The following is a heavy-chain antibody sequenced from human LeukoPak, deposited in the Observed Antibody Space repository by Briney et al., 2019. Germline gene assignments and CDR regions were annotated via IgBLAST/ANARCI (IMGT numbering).Heavy chain of an antibody. CDR1: GGSISRYY. J-gene: IGHJ4*02. D-gene: IGHD5-12*01. CDR3: AIKTSVDADY. CDR2: IYYSGST. V-gene: IGHV4-59*01. Sequence: ASETLSLTCTDSGGSISRYYWSWIRQPPGKGLEWIGYIYYSGSTNYNPSLKSRVTISVDTSKNQFSLKLSSVTAADTAVYYCAIKTSVDADYWGQGTLVTVSS.